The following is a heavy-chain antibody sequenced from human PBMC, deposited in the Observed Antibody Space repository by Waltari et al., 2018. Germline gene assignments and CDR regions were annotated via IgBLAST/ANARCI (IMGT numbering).Heavy chain of an antibody. CDR1: GFSISNYW. V-gene: IGHV3-7*01. CDR2: IRQDGVEK. J-gene: IGHJ4*02. Sequence: EVQLVESGGGLVQPGGSMRLSCAASGFSISNYWMNWVRQAAGGGVEGVAVIRQDGVEKKYGDPVKGRFTISRDNTNNSVFLQMNSLTAEDTAVYYCVGGRGWLPDYWGQGILVTVSS. D-gene: IGHD6-19*01. CDR3: VGGRGWLPDY.